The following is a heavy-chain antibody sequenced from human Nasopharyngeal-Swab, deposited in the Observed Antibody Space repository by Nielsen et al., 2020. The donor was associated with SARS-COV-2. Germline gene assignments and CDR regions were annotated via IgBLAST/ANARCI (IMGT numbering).Heavy chain of an antibody. CDR3: ARGGGSGFDY. CDR2: IYSGGST. Sequence: GESLKISCAASGFTVSSNYMSWVRQAPGKGLEWVSVIYSGGSTYYADSVKGRFTISRENSKNTLYLQMNSRRAEDTAVYYCARGGGSGFDYCGQGTLVTVSS. J-gene: IGHJ4*02. D-gene: IGHD1-26*01. CDR1: GFTVSSNY. V-gene: IGHV3-53*01.